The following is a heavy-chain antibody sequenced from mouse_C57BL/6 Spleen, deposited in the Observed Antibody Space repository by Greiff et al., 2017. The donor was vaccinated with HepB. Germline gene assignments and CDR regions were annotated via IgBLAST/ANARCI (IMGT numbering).Heavy chain of an antibody. CDR1: GYTFTTYP. Sequence: QVQLKQSGAELVKPGASVKMSCKASGYTFTTYPIEWMKQNHGQSLEWIGNFHPYNDDTKYNEKFKGKATLTVEKSSSTVYLELSRLTSDDSAVYYCARGRYGSSYVFAYWGQGTLVTVAA. CDR3: ARGRYGSSYVFAY. D-gene: IGHD1-1*01. V-gene: IGHV1-47*01. J-gene: IGHJ3*01. CDR2: FHPYNDDT.